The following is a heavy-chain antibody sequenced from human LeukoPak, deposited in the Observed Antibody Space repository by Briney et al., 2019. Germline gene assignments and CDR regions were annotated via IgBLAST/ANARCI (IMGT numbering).Heavy chain of an antibody. Sequence: PSETLSLTCAVYGGSFSGYYWSWIRQPPGKGLEWIGEINHSGSTNYNPSLKSRVTISVDTSKNQFSLKLSSVTAADTAVYYCAREHYYDSSGYPYYYYMDVWGKGTTVTVSS. J-gene: IGHJ6*03. CDR1: GGSFSGYY. V-gene: IGHV4-34*01. D-gene: IGHD3-22*01. CDR2: INHSGST. CDR3: AREHYYDSSGYPYYYYMDV.